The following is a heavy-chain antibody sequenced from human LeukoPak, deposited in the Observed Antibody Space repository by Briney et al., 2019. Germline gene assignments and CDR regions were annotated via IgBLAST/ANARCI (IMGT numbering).Heavy chain of an antibody. D-gene: IGHD3-9*01. Sequence: QRGGSLRLSCAASGFTFSSYGMSWVRQAPGKGLEWVSAISGSGGSTYYADSVKGRFTISRDNSKNTLYLQMNSLRAEDTAVYYCAKEYYDILTGYYFDAFDIWGQGTMVTVSS. J-gene: IGHJ3*02. CDR1: GFTFSSYG. V-gene: IGHV3-23*01. CDR3: AKEYYDILTGYYFDAFDI. CDR2: ISGSGGST.